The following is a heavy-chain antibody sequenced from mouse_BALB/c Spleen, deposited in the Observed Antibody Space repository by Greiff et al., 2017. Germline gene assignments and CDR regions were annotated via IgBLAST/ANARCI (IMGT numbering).Heavy chain of an antibody. CDR1: GFTFSSFG. D-gene: IGHD2-10*02. CDR2: ISSGSSTI. V-gene: IGHV5-17*02. CDR3: ARGYGNYPNYYAMDY. Sequence: EVMLVESGGGLVQPGGSRKLSCAASGFTFSSFGMHWVRQAPEKELEWVAYISSGSSTIYYADTVKGRFTISRDNPKNTLFLQMTSLRSEDTAMYYCARGYGNYPNYYAMDYWGQGTAVTVSS. J-gene: IGHJ4*01.